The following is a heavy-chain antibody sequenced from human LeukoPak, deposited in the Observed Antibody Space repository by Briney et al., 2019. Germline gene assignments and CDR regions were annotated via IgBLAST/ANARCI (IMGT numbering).Heavy chain of an antibody. CDR2: ILRKTDGGTT. CDR3: TTDSYDL. J-gene: IGHJ4*01. Sequence: GGSLRLSCAASGFTFSSYAMSWVRQAPGKGLEWVGRILRKTDGGTTDYAGPVKGRFSISRDDSKNTVYLQMNSLKTEDTAVYYCTTDSYDLWGHGTLVIVSS. V-gene: IGHV3-15*01. CDR1: GFTFSSYA. D-gene: IGHD3/OR15-3a*01.